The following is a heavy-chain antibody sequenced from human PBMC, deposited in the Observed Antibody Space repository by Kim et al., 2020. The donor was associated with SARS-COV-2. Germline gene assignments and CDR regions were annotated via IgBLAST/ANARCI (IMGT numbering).Heavy chain of an antibody. Sequence: ASVKVSCKASGYTFTSYAMHWVRQAPGQRLEWMGWINAGNGNTKYSQKFQGRVTITRDTSASTAYMELSSLRSEDTAVYYCARGDSSSWWPHPFFDYWGQGTLVTVSS. J-gene: IGHJ4*02. CDR1: GYTFTSYA. CDR3: ARGDSSSWWPHPFFDY. D-gene: IGHD6-13*01. CDR2: INAGNGNT. V-gene: IGHV1-3*01.